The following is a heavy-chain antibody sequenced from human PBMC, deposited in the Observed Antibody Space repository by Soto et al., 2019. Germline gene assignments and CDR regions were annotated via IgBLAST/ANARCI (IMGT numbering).Heavy chain of an antibody. D-gene: IGHD2-15*01. Sequence: SLRLSCAASGFTFSSYGMHWVRQARGNGLEWVAVIWYDGSNKYYADSVKGRFTISRDNSKNTLYLQMNSLRAEDTAVYYCARDRRRSSYYYYYGMDVWGQGTTVTVSS. CDR1: GFTFSSYG. J-gene: IGHJ6*02. CDR2: IWYDGSNK. V-gene: IGHV3-33*01. CDR3: ARDRRRSSYYYYYGMDV.